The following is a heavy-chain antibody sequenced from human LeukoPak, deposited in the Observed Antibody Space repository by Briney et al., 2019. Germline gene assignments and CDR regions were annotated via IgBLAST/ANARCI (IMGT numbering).Heavy chain of an antibody. CDR2: IKQDGSEK. D-gene: IGHD2-15*01. Sequence: GGSLRLSCAAPGFTFSSYWMSWVRQAPGKGLEWVANIKQDGSEKYYVDSVKGRFTISRDNAKNSLYLQMNSLITEDTAVYYCGSAGPYNPLDYWGQGTLVTVSS. CDR1: GFTFSSYW. V-gene: IGHV3-7*03. CDR3: GSAGPYNPLDY. J-gene: IGHJ4*02.